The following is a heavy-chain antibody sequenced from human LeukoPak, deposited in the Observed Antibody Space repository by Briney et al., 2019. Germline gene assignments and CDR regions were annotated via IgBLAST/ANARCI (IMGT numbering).Heavy chain of an antibody. CDR3: AGYDILTGSLAYFDY. V-gene: IGHV1-69*04. CDR2: IIPILGIA. Sequence: ASVKVSCKASGGTFSSYAISWVRQAPGQGLEWMGRIIPILGIANYAQKFQGRVTITADKSTSTAYMELSSLRSEDTAVYYCAGYDILTGSLAYFDYWGQGTLVTVSS. J-gene: IGHJ4*02. D-gene: IGHD3-9*01. CDR1: GGTFSSYA.